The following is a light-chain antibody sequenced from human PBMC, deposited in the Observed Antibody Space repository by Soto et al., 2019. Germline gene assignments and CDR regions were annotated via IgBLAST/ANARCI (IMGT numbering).Light chain of an antibody. Sequence: QSVLTQPPSASGTPGQRVTISCSGSSSNIGSNTVNWYQQLPGTAPKLFMYSNNQRPSGVPARFSGSKSGTSASLAISGLQSEDEADYYCAAWDDSLNGVVFGGGTKLTVL. CDR3: AAWDDSLNGVV. J-gene: IGLJ2*01. CDR2: SNN. CDR1: SSNIGSNT. V-gene: IGLV1-44*01.